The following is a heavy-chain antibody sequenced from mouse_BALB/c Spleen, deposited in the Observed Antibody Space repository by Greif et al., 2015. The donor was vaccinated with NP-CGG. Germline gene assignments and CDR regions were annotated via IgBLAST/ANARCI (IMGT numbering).Heavy chain of an antibody. CDR2: IDPYNGGT. J-gene: IGHJ4*01. CDR1: GYSFTDYN. Sequence: EVQLQQSGPALVKPGASVKVSCKASGYSFTDYNMYWVKQSHGQSLAWLGYIDPYNGGTSYNQKFTGKATLTVDQSSSTACMHLNSLTAEDSAVYDWARRAITTVVATDAMDDWGQGTSVTVAS. D-gene: IGHD1-1*01. V-gene: IGHV1S135*01. CDR3: ARRAITTVVATDAMDD.